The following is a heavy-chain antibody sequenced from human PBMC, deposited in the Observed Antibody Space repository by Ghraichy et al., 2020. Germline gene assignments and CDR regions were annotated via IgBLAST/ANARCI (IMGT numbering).Heavy chain of an antibody. CDR1: GFTFNNYS. V-gene: IGHV3-7*03. J-gene: IGHJ5*02. Sequence: GGSLRLSCAASGFTFNNYSMSWVRQAPGKGLEWVASIHQDESEKYYVDSVEGRFTISRDNAKNSLHLQMNSLRVADTAVYYCARRIQYRVLEPNWFDPWGQGTLVTVSS. CDR2: IHQDESEK. D-gene: IGHD2-2*01. CDR3: ARRIQYRVLEPNWFDP.